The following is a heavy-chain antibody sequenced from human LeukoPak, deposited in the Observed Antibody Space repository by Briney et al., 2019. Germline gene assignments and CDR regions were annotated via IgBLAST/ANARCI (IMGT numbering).Heavy chain of an antibody. D-gene: IGHD2-2*02. V-gene: IGHV1-8*01. J-gene: IGHJ5*02. CDR1: GYTFTSSD. CDR2: MNPNSGNT. Sequence: ASVKVSCKASGYTFTSSDINWVRQATGQGLEWMGWMNPNSGNTGYAQKFQGRVTMTRNTSISTAYMELSSLRSEDTAVYYCARGRIGYCSSTSCYTGWFDPWGQGTLVTVSS. CDR3: ARGRIGYCSSTSCYTGWFDP.